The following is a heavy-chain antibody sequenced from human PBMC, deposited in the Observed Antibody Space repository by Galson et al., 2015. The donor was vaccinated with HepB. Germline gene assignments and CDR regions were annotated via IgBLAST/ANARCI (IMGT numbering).Heavy chain of an antibody. J-gene: IGHJ5*02. Sequence: SVKVSCKASGYTFTSYDISWVRQAPGQGLEWMGWISAYNGNTNYAQMFRGRVNMTTDTSTSTAYMELRNLRSDDTAVYYCARDYSMSTRKWFDPWGQGTLVTVSS. D-gene: IGHD2-2*01. CDR2: ISAYNGNT. V-gene: IGHV1-18*04. CDR1: GYTFTSYD. CDR3: ARDYSMSTRKWFDP.